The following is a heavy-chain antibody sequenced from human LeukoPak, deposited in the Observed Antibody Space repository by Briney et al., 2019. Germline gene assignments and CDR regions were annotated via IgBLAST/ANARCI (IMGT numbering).Heavy chain of an antibody. CDR1: GFTFSSYG. Sequence: HSGRSLRLSCAASGFTFSSYGMHWVRQAPGKGLERVAVIWYDGSNKYYADSVKGRFTISRDNSKNTLYLQMNSLRAEDTAVYYCARDPQLWPRGYFDYWGQGTLVTVSS. CDR2: IWYDGSNK. D-gene: IGHD5-18*01. V-gene: IGHV3-33*01. J-gene: IGHJ4*02. CDR3: ARDPQLWPRGYFDY.